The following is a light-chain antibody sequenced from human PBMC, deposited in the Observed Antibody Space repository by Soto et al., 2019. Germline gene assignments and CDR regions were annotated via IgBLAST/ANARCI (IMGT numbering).Light chain of an antibody. J-gene: IGKJ2*01. CDR1: QSISSW. CDR3: QQYNSYQYT. V-gene: IGKV1-5*03. CDR2: KAS. Sequence: DIQMTQSPSTLSASVGDRVTITCRASQSISSWLAWYQQKPGKAPKLLIYKASSLEGGIPSRFSGSGSETDFTLTLSSLQPEDFSTYYCQQYNSYQYTFGQGTKLEIK.